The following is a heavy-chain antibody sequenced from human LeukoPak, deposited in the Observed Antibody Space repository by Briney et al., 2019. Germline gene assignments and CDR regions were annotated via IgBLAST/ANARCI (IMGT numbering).Heavy chain of an antibody. CDR1: GFTFSSYA. CDR3: AKDQRDILTALVEYYFDY. J-gene: IGHJ4*02. Sequence: PGGSLRLSCAASGFTFSSYAMSWVRQAPGKGLEWVSAISGSGGSTYYADSVKGRFTISRDNSKNTLYLQMNSPRAEDTAVYYCAKDQRDILTALVEYYFDYWGQGTLVTVSS. CDR2: ISGSGGST. D-gene: IGHD3-9*01. V-gene: IGHV3-23*01.